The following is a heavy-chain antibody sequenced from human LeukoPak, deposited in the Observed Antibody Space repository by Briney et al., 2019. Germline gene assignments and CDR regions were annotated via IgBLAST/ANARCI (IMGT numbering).Heavy chain of an antibody. V-gene: IGHV3-23*01. CDR1: GFTFSSYA. CDR3: ARVELGARDYYYYMDV. D-gene: IGHD1-26*01. CDR2: ISGSGGST. Sequence: GGSLRLSCAASGFTFSSYAMSWVRQAPGKGLEWVSAISGSGGSTYYADSVRGRFTISRDNPKNTLYLQMNSLRAEDTAVYYCARVELGARDYYYYMDVWGKGTTVTVSS. J-gene: IGHJ6*03.